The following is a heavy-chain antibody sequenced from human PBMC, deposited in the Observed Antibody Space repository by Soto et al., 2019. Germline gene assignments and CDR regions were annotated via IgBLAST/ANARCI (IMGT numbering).Heavy chain of an antibody. D-gene: IGHD3-22*01. CDR2: IIPIFGTA. Sequence: QVQLVQSGAEVKKPGSSVKVSCKASGGTFSSYAISWVRQAPGQGLEWMGAIIPIFGTANYAQKFQGRVTITADGSTSTAYIELCSLRAEDTAVYYCARGGSPGYHSIGYYYFDYWGQGTLVIVSS. CDR1: GGTFSSYA. J-gene: IGHJ4*02. V-gene: IGHV1-69*01. CDR3: ARGGSPGYHSIGYYYFDY.